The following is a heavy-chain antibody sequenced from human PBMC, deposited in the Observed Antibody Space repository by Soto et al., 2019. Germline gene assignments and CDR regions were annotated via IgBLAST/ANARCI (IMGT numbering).Heavy chain of an antibody. D-gene: IGHD2-2*01. CDR1: GFTFSTYS. V-gene: IGHV3-30-3*01. Sequence: QVQLVESGGGLVQPGRSLRLSCAASGFTFSTYSMHWVRQAPGKGLEWVAVVSSDGSRTYYADSVKGRFTISRDSSKSTVFVQMKRLRAGDTAVYYCAEDVWHCGSNSCYFFGMDVWGQGTTVTVSS. CDR2: VSSDGSRT. J-gene: IGHJ6*02. CDR3: AEDVWHCGSNSCYFFGMDV.